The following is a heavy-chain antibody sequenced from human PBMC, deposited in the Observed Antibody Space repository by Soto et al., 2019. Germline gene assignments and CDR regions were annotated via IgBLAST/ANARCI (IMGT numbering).Heavy chain of an antibody. CDR3: AKAVDITVRGVPPSDH. J-gene: IGHJ4*02. V-gene: IGHV3-30*18. CDR1: GFTFHNFG. CDR2: ISYDGSNK. Sequence: QVQMVESGGGVVQPGRSLRLSCAASGFTFHNFGMHWVRQAPGKGLKWVAVISYDGSNKYYTDSVKGRFTISRDNTQDTLYLQMNCLRPEDTAVYYCAKAVDITVRGVPPSDHWGQGTLVTVSS. D-gene: IGHD3-10*01.